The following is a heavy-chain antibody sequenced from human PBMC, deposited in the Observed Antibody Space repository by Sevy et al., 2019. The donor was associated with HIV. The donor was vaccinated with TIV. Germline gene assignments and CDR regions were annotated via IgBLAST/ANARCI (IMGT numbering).Heavy chain of an antibody. CDR1: GFTFRTYW. V-gene: IGHV3-7*01. CDR3: ARDLALCSGGSCRREHFDY. Sequence: GGSLRLSCAAYGFTFRTYWMSWVRQAPGKGLEWVANLKQDGSEEYYVDSVKGRFTISRDNAKNLLYLQMNSLRAEDTAVYYCARDLALCSGGSCRREHFDYWGQGTLVTVSS. D-gene: IGHD2-15*01. J-gene: IGHJ4*02. CDR2: LKQDGSEE.